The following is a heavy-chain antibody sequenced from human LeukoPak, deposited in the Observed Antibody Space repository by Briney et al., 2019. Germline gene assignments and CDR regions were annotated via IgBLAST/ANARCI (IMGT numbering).Heavy chain of an antibody. D-gene: IGHD2-2*01. V-gene: IGHV4-38-2*02. J-gene: IGHJ6*03. CDR1: GYSISSGFY. CDR3: AKDLATPYMDV. Sequence: SETLSLTCTVSGYSISSGFYWGWIRQPPGKGLEWIGNIYYSGSTDYNPSLKSRVTISVDTSKNQFSLKLSSVTAADTAVYYCAKDLATPYMDVWGKGATVTVSS. CDR2: IYYSGST.